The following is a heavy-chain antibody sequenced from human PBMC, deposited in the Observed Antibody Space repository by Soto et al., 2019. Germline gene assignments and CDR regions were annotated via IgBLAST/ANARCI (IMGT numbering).Heavy chain of an antibody. V-gene: IGHV3-21*01. Sequence: PGGSLRLSCAASGFTFSSYSMNWVRQAPGKGLEWVSSISSSSSYIYYADSVKGRFTISRDNAKNSLCLQMNSLRAEDTAVYYCAREPTRAGGLHPYYYYGMDVWGQGTTVTVSS. D-gene: IGHD3-16*01. CDR2: ISSSSSYI. CDR3: AREPTRAGGLHPYYYYGMDV. CDR1: GFTFSSYS. J-gene: IGHJ6*02.